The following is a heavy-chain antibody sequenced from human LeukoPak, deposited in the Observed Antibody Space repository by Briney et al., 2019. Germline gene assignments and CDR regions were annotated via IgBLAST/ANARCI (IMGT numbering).Heavy chain of an antibody. CDR2: ISTAGDT. V-gene: IGHV3-13*01. CDR3: ARAGSGWYDFDY. D-gene: IGHD6-19*01. J-gene: IGHJ4*02. CDR1: GFTFSSYD. Sequence: GGSLRLSCAASGFTFSSYDMHWVRQATGKGLEWVSAISTAGDTYYPGSVKGRFTISRENAKNSLYLQMNSLRAGDTAVYYCARAGSGWYDFDYWGQGTLVTVSS.